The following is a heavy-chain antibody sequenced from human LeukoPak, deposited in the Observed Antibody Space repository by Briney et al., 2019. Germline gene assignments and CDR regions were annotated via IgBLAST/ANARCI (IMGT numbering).Heavy chain of an antibody. V-gene: IGHV3-20*04. D-gene: IGHD2-2*02. Sequence: GSLRLSCEASGISFDDYGMSWVRPSTGKGLEWVSTITNWNGGSTGYTDSVRGRFTLSRDHAKNSLYLQINTQRAEDAALYLCARCNRSTTDCYISFDSGDRGRMVTVSS. CDR1: GISFDDYG. CDR3: ARCNRSTTDCYISFDS. CDR2: ITNWNGGST. J-gene: IGHJ3*02.